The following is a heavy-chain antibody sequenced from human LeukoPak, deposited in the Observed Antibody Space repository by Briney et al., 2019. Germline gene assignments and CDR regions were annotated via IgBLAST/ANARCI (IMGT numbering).Heavy chain of an antibody. Sequence: SETLSLTCTVSGGSISSGRYYWSWIRQPAGKGLEWIGRIYTSGSTNYNPSLKSRVTISVDTSKNQFSLKLSSVTAADTAVYYCARDRSMIVTNWGQGTLVTVSS. D-gene: IGHD3-22*01. J-gene: IGHJ4*02. V-gene: IGHV4-61*02. CDR2: IYTSGST. CDR1: GGSISSGRYY. CDR3: ARDRSMIVTN.